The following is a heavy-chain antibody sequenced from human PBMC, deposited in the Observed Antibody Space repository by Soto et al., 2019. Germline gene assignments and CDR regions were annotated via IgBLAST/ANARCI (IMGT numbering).Heavy chain of an antibody. Sequence: GGSLRLSCAASGFTFSSYWMHWVRQAPGKGLVWVSRINSDGSSTSYADSVKGRFTISRDNAKNTLYLQMNSLRAEDTAVYYCARGLTYYYGSGSPRWFDPWGQGTLVTVSS. V-gene: IGHV3-74*01. CDR3: ARGLTYYYGSGSPRWFDP. CDR1: GFTFSSYW. CDR2: INSDGSST. J-gene: IGHJ5*02. D-gene: IGHD3-10*01.